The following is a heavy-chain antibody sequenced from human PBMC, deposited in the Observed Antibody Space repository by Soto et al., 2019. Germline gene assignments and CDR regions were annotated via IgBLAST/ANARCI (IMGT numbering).Heavy chain of an antibody. CDR2: IIPSFGTA. CDR1: GGTFSSYA. Sequence: QVQLVQSGAEVKKPGSSVKVSCKASGGTFSSYAISWVRQAPGQGLEWMGGIIPSFGTANYAQKFQGRVTITADKSTSTAYMELSSLRSEDTAVYYCASQSIAAAGTYPYYFGMEVWGQVTTVTVAS. D-gene: IGHD6-13*01. V-gene: IGHV1-69*06. J-gene: IGHJ6*02. CDR3: ASQSIAAAGTYPYYFGMEV.